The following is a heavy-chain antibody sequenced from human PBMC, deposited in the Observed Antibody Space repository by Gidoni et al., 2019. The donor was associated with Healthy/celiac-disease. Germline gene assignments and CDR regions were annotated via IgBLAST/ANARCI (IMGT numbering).Heavy chain of an antibody. D-gene: IGHD5-12*01. CDR3: ASLLRGYSVYDYAGGYSY. V-gene: IGHV4-34*01. J-gene: IGHJ4*02. CDR1: GGSCRGYY. Sequence: VQLQQWGAGTLTTSETRCLTCAGDGGSCRGYYGSWIRQPPGKGLEWIGEISPSGSTNYNPSLKGRVTISVDTSKNHSSLKLSSVTVADTAVYYCASLLRGYSVYDYAGGYSYWGQGTLVTVSS. CDR2: ISPSGST.